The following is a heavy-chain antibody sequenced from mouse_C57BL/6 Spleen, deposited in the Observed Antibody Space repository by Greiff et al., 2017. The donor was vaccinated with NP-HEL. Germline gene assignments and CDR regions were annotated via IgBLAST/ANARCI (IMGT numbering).Heavy chain of an antibody. CDR3: ARSDYGSRDY. CDR2: INPNNGGT. V-gene: IGHV1-26*01. CDR1: GYTFTDYY. Sequence: EVQLQQSGPELVKPGASVKISCKASGYTFTDYYMNWVKQSHGKSLEWIGDINPNNGGTSYNQKFKGKATLTVDKSSRTAYMELRSLTSEDSAVYYCARSDYGSRDYWGQGTTLTVSS. J-gene: IGHJ2*01. D-gene: IGHD1-1*01.